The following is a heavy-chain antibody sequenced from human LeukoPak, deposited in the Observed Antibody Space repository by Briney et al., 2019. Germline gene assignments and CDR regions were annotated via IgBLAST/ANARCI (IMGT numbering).Heavy chain of an antibody. CDR2: ISYDGSNK. CDR1: GFTLSSYG. J-gene: IGHJ4*02. Sequence: GGSLRLSCAASGFTLSSYGMHWVRQAPGKGLEWVAVISYDGSNKYYADSVKGRFTISRDNSKNTLYLQMNSLRAEDTAVYYCAKGQISEYAYQLNFDYWGQGTLVTVSS. V-gene: IGHV3-30*18. D-gene: IGHD2-2*01. CDR3: AKGQISEYAYQLNFDY.